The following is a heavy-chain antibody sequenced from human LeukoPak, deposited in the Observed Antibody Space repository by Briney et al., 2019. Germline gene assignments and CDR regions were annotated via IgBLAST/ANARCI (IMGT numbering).Heavy chain of an antibody. CDR1: GYTFTSYY. V-gene: IGHV1-46*01. J-gene: IGHJ3*02. CDR3: ARDLGGIYYDSSGYSVDAFDI. CDR2: INLSGGST. D-gene: IGHD3-22*01. Sequence: ASVKVSCKASGYTFTSYYMHWVRQAPGQGLEGMGIINLSGGSTSYAQKFQGRVTMTRDTSTNTVYMELSSLRSEDTAVYYCARDLGGIYYDSSGYSVDAFDIWGQGTMVTVSS.